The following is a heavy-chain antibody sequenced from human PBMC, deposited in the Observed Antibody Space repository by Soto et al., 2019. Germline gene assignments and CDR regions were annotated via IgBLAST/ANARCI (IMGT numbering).Heavy chain of an antibody. V-gene: IGHV3-30*03. CDR1: GFNFGFFG. CDR2: ISADGTNT. D-gene: IGHD1-26*01. J-gene: IGHJ4*02. Sequence: QIQLVESGGDVVQPGRSLRLSCTASGFNFGFFGMHWVRQAPGKGLEWVAFISADGTNTYYAESVRGRFTLSRDNSMRTGYLQMNTLRDDDTGLYFFARGNLSVDFDPWGRGTLVTVSS. CDR3: ARGNLSVDFDP.